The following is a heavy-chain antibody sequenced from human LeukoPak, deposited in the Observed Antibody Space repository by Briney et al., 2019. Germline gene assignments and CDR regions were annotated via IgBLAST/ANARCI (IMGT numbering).Heavy chain of an antibody. D-gene: IGHD6-6*01. CDR1: GGSISSGDYY. J-gene: IGHJ4*02. CDR3: ARGIGKAARHHSPYYFDY. Sequence: SGTLSLTCTVSGGSISSGDYYWSWIRQPPGKGLEWIGYIYYSGSTYYNPSLKSRVTISVDTSKNQFSLKLSSVTAADTAVYYCARGIGKAARHHSPYYFDYWGQGTLVTVSS. V-gene: IGHV4-30-4*01. CDR2: IYYSGST.